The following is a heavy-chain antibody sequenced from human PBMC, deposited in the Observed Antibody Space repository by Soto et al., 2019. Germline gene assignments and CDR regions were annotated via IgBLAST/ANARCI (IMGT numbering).Heavy chain of an antibody. CDR2: IFSSGST. D-gene: IGHD5-12*01. Sequence: SETLSLTCTVSGGSINTFYWSWVRQPAVKGLEWIGRIFSSGSTSFNPSLESRVAMSVDTSKNHFSLNLSSVTAADMAVYYCAREGSYSAYNFAHGIQLWSFDFWGQGALVTSPQ. V-gene: IGHV4-4*07. J-gene: IGHJ4*02. CDR1: GGSINTFY. CDR3: AREGSYSAYNFAHGIQLWSFDF.